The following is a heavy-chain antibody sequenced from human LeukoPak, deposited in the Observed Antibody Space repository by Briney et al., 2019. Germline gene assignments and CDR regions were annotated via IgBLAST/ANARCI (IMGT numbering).Heavy chain of an antibody. CDR2: ISSSSSYT. CDR3: AREYCSSTSCLYYYYYGMDV. V-gene: IGHV3-11*06. D-gene: IGHD2-2*01. J-gene: IGHJ6*02. Sequence: GGSLRLSCAASGFTFSDYYMSWIRQAPGKGLEWVSYISSSSSYTNYADSVKGRFTISRDNAKNSLYLQMNSLRAEDTAVYYCAREYCSSTSCLYYYYYGMDVWGQGTTVTVSS. CDR1: GFTFSDYY.